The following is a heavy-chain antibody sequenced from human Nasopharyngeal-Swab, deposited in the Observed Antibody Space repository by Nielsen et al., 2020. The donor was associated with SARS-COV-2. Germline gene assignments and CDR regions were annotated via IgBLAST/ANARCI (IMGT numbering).Heavy chain of an antibody. Sequence: VRQMPGKGLEWMGWISAYNGNTNYAQKLQGRVTMTTDTSTSTAYMELGSLRSDDTAVYYCAREPYYDSSGYYYSDAFGIWGQGTMVTVSS. D-gene: IGHD3-22*01. V-gene: IGHV1-18*01. CDR3: AREPYYDSSGYYYSDAFGI. CDR2: ISAYNGNT. J-gene: IGHJ3*02.